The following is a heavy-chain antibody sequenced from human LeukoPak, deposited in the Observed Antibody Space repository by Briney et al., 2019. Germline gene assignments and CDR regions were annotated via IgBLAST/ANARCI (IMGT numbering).Heavy chain of an antibody. CDR1: GYTFTSYG. J-gene: IGHJ4*02. V-gene: IGHV1-18*01. CDR3: ARVYSSSWSHTLYFDY. CDR2: ISAYNGNT. D-gene: IGHD6-13*01. Sequence: ASVKVSCKASGYTFTSYGISWVRQAPGQGLEWMGWISAYNGNTNYAQKLQGRVTMTTDTSTGTAYMELRSLRSDDTAVYYCARVYSSSWSHTLYFDYWGQGTLVTVSS.